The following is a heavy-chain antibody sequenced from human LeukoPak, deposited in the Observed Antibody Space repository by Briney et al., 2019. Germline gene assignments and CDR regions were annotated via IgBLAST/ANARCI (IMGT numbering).Heavy chain of an antibody. CDR2: IIPIFGTT. Sequence: PGGSLRLSCATSGFSFSSYAMSWVRQAPGQGLEWMGGIIPIFGTTNYAQKFQDRVTITADESTSTAYMELSSLRSEDTAVYYCATYPGYSGYYYMDVWGKGTTVTVSS. V-gene: IGHV1-69*01. CDR3: ATYPGYSGYYYMDV. J-gene: IGHJ6*03. D-gene: IGHD5-12*01. CDR1: GFSFSSYA.